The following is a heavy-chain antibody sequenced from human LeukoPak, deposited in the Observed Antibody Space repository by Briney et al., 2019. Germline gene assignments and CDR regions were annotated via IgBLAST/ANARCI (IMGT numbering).Heavy chain of an antibody. CDR3: ARHGIVDSSRKYSFDY. CDR1: GFTVSSNY. V-gene: IGHV4-59*08. CDR2: IYYSGST. Sequence: PGGSLRLSCAASGFTVSSNYMSWVRQAPGKGLEWIGYIYYSGSTNYNPSLKSRVTISVATSKNQFSLKLSSVPAADTAVYSCARHGIVDSSRKYSFDYWGQGTLVTVSS. D-gene: IGHD6-13*01. J-gene: IGHJ4*02.